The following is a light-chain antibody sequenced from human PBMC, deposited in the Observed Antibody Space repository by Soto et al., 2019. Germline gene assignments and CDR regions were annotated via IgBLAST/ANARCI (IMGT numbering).Light chain of an antibody. V-gene: IGKV3-15*01. CDR1: QSVRGN. Sequence: VLTQFPATLSVSPGERATLSCRASQSVRGNLAWYQQKPGQAPRLLIYDSSTRAAGIPLRFSGTGAGTDLTLTATSLQSEELAVYLCQQYNHWPPLNFGGWTKV. CDR3: QQYNHWPPLN. J-gene: IGKJ4*01. CDR2: DSS.